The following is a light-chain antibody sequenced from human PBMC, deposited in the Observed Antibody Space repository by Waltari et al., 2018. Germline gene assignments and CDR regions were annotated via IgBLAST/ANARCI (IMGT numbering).Light chain of an antibody. CDR3: QQYYFTPYT. CDR1: QGSINS. J-gene: IGKJ2*01. CDR2: GAS. Sequence: DIQMTQSPSSLYASVGDRVTITCRASQGSINSLAWYQRKPGKAPKLLLYGASRLESGVPPRFSGSGSGTDYTLTISSLQPDDFATYYCQQYYFTPYTFGQVTKLDIK. V-gene: IGKV1-NL1*01.